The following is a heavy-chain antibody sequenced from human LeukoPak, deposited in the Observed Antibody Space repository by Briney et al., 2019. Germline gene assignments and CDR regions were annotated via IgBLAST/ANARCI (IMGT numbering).Heavy chain of an antibody. CDR1: GGTFSSYA. Sequence: SVKVSCKASGGTFSSYAISWVRQAPGQGLEWMGRIIPILGIANYAQKFQGRVTITADKSTSTAYMELSSLRSEDTAVYYCAKGADFSGYSSGWHFDYWGQGTLVTVSS. CDR3: AKGADFSGYSSGWHFDY. CDR2: IIPILGIA. J-gene: IGHJ4*02. D-gene: IGHD6-19*01. V-gene: IGHV1-69*04.